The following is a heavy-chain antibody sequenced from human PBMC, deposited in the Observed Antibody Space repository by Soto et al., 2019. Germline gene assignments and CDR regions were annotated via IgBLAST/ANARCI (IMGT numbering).Heavy chain of an antibody. Sequence: GGSLRLSCAASGFTFSSYGMHWVRQAPGKGLEWVAVISYDGSNKYYADSVKGRFTISRDNSKNTLYLQMNSLRAEDTAVYYCAKDPWYYDSRLAYYFDYWGQGTLVTVSS. CDR1: GFTFSSYG. CDR3: AKDPWYYDSRLAYYFDY. J-gene: IGHJ4*02. CDR2: ISYDGSNK. V-gene: IGHV3-30*18. D-gene: IGHD3-22*01.